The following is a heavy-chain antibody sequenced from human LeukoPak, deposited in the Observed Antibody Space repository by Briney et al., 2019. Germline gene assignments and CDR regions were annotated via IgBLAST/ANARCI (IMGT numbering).Heavy chain of an antibody. J-gene: IGHJ4*02. D-gene: IGHD6-6*01. CDR3: ARIERSSYSLGFDY. Sequence: SETLSLTCTVSGGSISSGGYYWSWIRQHPGKGLEWIGHIYYSGTSFNNPSLTSRVTISVDTSKNQFSLKLTSVNDADTAVYYCARIERSSYSLGFDYWGQGTLVTVSS. CDR2: IYYSGTS. CDR1: GGSISSGGYY. V-gene: IGHV4-31*03.